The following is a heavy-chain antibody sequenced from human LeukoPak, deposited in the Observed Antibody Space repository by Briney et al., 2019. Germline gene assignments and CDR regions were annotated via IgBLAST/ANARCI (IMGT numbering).Heavy chain of an antibody. V-gene: IGHV3-7*01. Sequence: PGGSLRLSCAASGFTFSSYWMSWVRQAPGKGLEWVANIKQDGSEKYYVDSVKGRFTISRDNAKNSLYLQMNSLRAEDTAVYYCARVRGSGSYPYYYYYYMDVWGKGTTVTVSS. D-gene: IGHD3-10*01. CDR2: IKQDGSEK. CDR1: GFTFSSYW. J-gene: IGHJ6*03. CDR3: ARVRGSGSYPYYYYYYMDV.